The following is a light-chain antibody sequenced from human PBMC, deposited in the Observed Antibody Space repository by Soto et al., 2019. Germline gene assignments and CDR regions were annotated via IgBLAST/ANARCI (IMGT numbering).Light chain of an antibody. CDR1: SGHSSYA. CDR2: LNSDGSH. Sequence: QPVLTQSPSASASLGASVKLTCTLSSGHSSYAIAWHQQQPEKGPRYLMKLNSDGSHSKGDGIPDRCSGSSSGAERYLTSSRLQSEDEAEYYCQTWGTDIVVFGGGTKLTVL. V-gene: IGLV4-69*01. CDR3: QTWGTDIVV. J-gene: IGLJ2*01.